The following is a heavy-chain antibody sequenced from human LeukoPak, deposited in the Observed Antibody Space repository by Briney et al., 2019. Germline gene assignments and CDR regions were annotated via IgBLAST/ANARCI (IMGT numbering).Heavy chain of an antibody. CDR2: ISAYSGNT. D-gene: IGHD1-1*01. Sequence: ASVKVSCKASGYTFTAYYIHWVRQAPGQGLEWMGWISAYSGNTNFAQKLQGRVTMTTDTSTSTALMELRSLRSDDTAVYYCARGRIGTTGVHGFDIWGQGTMVTVSS. V-gene: IGHV1-18*04. J-gene: IGHJ3*02. CDR3: ARGRIGTTGVHGFDI. CDR1: GYTFTAYY.